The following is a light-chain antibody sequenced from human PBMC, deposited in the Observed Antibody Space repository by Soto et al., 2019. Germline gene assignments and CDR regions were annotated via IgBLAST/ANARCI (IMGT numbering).Light chain of an antibody. CDR1: QSVSSSY. V-gene: IGKV3-20*01. Sequence: PGERATLSCRASQSVSSSYLAWYQQKPGQAPRLLIYDASSRATGIPDRFSGSGSGTDFTLTISRLEPEDFAVYYCQQYGSSPPTLTFGGGTKVEIK. CDR3: QQYGSSPPTLT. CDR2: DAS. J-gene: IGKJ4*01.